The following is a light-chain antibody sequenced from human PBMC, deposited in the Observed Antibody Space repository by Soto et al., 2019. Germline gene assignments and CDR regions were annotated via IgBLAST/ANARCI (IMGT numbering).Light chain of an antibody. J-gene: IGKJ3*01. Sequence: EVVMTQSPASLSVSPGEGATLSCRASQSVSSKLAWYQQKPGQAPRLLIYGASTRATGIPARFSGSESGTEFALTISSLQSEDFAVYYCQQYDNWPFTFGPGTKVDIK. CDR3: QQYDNWPFT. CDR2: GAS. V-gene: IGKV3-15*01. CDR1: QSVSSK.